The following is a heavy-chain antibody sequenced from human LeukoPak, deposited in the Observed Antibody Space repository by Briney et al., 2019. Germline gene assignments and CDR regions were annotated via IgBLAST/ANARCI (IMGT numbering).Heavy chain of an antibody. CDR1: GFTFSDYY. V-gene: IGHV3-11*04. D-gene: IGHD3-16*01. CDR3: ANHNYVWGSFTY. CDR2: ISSSGSTI. J-gene: IGHJ4*02. Sequence: PGGSLRLSCAASGFTFSDYYMTWIRQAPGKGLEWVSYISSSGSTIYYADSVKGRFTISRDNSKNTLYLQMSSLRAEDTAVYYCANHNYVWGSFTYWGQGTLVTVSS.